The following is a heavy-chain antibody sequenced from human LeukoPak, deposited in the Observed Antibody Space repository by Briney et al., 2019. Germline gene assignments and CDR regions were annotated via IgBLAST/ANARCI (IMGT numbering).Heavy chain of an antibody. V-gene: IGHV4-38-2*01. D-gene: IGHD1/OR15-1a*01. CDR1: GYSISSGYY. J-gene: IGHJ4*02. CDR3: ARRTGAPFDY. Sequence: PSETLSLTCAVSGYSISSGYYWGWIRQPPGEGLEWIGSIYHSGSTYYNPSLKSRVTISVDTSKNQFSLKLSSVTAADTAVYYCARRTGAPFDYWGQGTLVTVSS. CDR2: IYHSGST.